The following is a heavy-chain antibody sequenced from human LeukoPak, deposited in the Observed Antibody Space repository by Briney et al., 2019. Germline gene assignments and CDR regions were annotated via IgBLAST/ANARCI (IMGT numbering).Heavy chain of an antibody. J-gene: IGHJ5*02. V-gene: IGHV4-39*01. CDR1: GGSISSSSYY. Sequence: SETLSLTCTVSGGSISSSSYYWGWIRQPPGKGLEWIGSIYYSGSTYYNPSLKSRVTISVDTSKNQFSLKLSSVTAADTAVYYCARHYRERYFDWGWFDPWGQGTLVTVSS. CDR2: IYYSGST. D-gene: IGHD3-9*01. CDR3: ARHYRERYFDWGWFDP.